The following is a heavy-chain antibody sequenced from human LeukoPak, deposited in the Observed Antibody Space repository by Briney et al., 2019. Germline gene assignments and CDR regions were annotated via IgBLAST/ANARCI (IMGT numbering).Heavy chain of an antibody. Sequence: GGSLRLSCAASGFTFSSYSMNWVRQAPGKGLEWVSYISSSSSTIYYADSVKGRFTISRDNAKNSLYLQMSSLRAEDTAVYYCARKWTGVDYWGQGTLVTVSS. CDR2: ISSSSSTI. CDR1: GFTFSSYS. J-gene: IGHJ4*02. V-gene: IGHV3-48*04. D-gene: IGHD1-14*01. CDR3: ARKWTGVDY.